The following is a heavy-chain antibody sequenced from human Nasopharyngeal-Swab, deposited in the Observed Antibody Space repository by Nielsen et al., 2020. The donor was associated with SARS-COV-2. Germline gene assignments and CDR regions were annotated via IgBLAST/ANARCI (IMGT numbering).Heavy chain of an antibody. Sequence: WMRQPPGKGLEWVSSISSSSSYIYYADSVKGRFTISRDNSKNTLYLQMNSLRAEDTAVYYCARDIRYGDYGGDYWGQGTLVPSPQ. CDR3: ARDIRYGDYGGDY. CDR2: ISSSSSYI. J-gene: IGHJ4*02. V-gene: IGHV3-21*01. D-gene: IGHD4-17*01.